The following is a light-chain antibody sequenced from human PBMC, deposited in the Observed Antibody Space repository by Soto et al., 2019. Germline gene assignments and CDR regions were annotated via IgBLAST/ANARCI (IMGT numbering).Light chain of an antibody. J-gene: IGKJ4*01. V-gene: IGKV1-39*01. CDR2: AAS. CDR1: QNIFSY. CDR3: QQSYSTLGT. Sequence: DIQMTQSPFSLSASVGDRVTISCRASQNIFSYLNWYQQKPGKAPKLLIYAASGLPTGVPSRFSGNGSGTVFPLTISSLQPEDFATYYCQQSYSTLGTFGGGTEVEIK.